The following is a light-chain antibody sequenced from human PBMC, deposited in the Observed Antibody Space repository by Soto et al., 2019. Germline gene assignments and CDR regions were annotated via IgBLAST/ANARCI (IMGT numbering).Light chain of an antibody. J-gene: IGKJ4*01. CDR3: QQTYRTPLT. Sequence: DIQMTQSPSSLSASVGDRVTITCRAGQYIGRYLNWYQQQPGKAPKLLIYAASSLHSGVPSRFSGSGSGTDFTLTISSLQPEDFATYSCQQTYRTPLTFVGGTKGEI. CDR1: QYIGRY. V-gene: IGKV1-39*01. CDR2: AAS.